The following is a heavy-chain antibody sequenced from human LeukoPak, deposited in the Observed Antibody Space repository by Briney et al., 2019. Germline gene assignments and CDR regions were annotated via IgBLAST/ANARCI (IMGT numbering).Heavy chain of an antibody. CDR1: GYSFTSYW. V-gene: IGHV5-51*01. CDR2: IYPGDSDT. CDR3: ARHGVAYYYDSSGYTHFDY. Sequence: GESLKISCKGSGYSFTSYWIGWVRQMPGKGLEWMGIIYPGDSDTRYSPSFQGQVTISADKYISTAYLQWSSLKASDTAMHYCARHGVAYYYDSSGYTHFDYWGQGTLVTVSS. J-gene: IGHJ4*02. D-gene: IGHD3-22*01.